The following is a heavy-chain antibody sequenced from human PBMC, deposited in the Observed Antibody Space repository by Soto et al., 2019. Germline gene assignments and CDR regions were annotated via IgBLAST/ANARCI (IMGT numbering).Heavy chain of an antibody. J-gene: IGHJ4*02. Sequence: QVQLVQSGAEVKKPGSSVKVSCKASGGTFSSYAISWVRQAPGQGLEWMGGIIPIFGTANYAQKYQGRVTITADASTSTAYMELRRLRSEDTAVYYCASDSGLAAAGTRYFDYWGQGTLVTVSS. V-gene: IGHV1-69*01. CDR3: ASDSGLAAAGTRYFDY. CDR2: IIPIFGTA. CDR1: GGTFSSYA. D-gene: IGHD6-13*01.